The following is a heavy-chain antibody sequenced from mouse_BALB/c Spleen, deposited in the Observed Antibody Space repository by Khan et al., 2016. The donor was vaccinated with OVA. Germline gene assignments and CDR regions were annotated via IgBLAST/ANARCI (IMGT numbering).Heavy chain of an antibody. J-gene: IGHJ4*01. CDR3: ACYNENRRSLCAMDY. CDR2: ISPGSGRT. V-gene: IGHV1S41*01. Sequence: LVKPGASVKLSCKASGYTFTSYWINWIQQTPGQGLEWIGRISPGSGRTYYTAMLTGKVTLTVDTTYSPLYIQISRLSSEDSAVYFCACYNENRRSLCAMDYGGQGTSVTVSS. CDR1: GYTFTSYW. D-gene: IGHD6-2*01.